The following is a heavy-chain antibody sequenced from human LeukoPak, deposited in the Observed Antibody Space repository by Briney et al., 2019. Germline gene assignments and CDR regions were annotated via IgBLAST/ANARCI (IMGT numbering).Heavy chain of an antibody. D-gene: IGHD3-22*01. CDR3: ARGPRYGSSDYPNYGMDV. CDR2: IGTGGDT. Sequence: GGSLRLSCAASGFTFSRYDMHWVRQPIGKGLEWVSAIGTGGDTYYLDSVKGRFTISRENAKSSLYLQMNSLGAGDTAVYYCARGPRYGSSDYPNYGMDVWGQGTTVTVSS. J-gene: IGHJ6*02. CDR1: GFTFSRYD. V-gene: IGHV3-13*01.